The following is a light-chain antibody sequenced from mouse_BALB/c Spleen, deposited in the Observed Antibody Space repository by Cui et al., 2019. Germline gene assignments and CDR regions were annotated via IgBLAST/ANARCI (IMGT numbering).Light chain of an antibody. CDR2: LTS. CDR3: QQWSSNPYT. V-gene: IGKV4-68*01. Sequence: QIVLTQSPALMSASPGEKVTMTCSASSSVSYMYWYQQKPRSSPKPWIYLTSNLASGVPARFSDSGSGTSYSLTISSMEAEDAATYYCQQWSSNPYTFGGGTKLEIK. J-gene: IGKJ2*01. CDR1: SSVSY.